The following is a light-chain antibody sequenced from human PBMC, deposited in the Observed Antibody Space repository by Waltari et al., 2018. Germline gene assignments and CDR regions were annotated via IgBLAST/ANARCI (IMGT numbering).Light chain of an antibody. V-gene: IGKV1-5*01. CDR2: DAS. CDR3: QQYNSYSWT. J-gene: IGKJ1*01. Sequence: DIKMTQSPSTLSASVGDSVTITCRANQTISYGLAWYQQKPGKAPRLLIYDASILESGVPSRFSGSASGTEFTLSINSLQPDDFACYYCQQYNSYSWTFGQGTKVEIK. CDR1: QTISYG.